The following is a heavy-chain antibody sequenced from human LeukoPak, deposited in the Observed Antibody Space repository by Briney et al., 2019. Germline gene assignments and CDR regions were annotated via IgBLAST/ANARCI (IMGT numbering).Heavy chain of an antibody. CDR2: IYSGGST. CDR3: ARGDIVATMFLV. V-gene: IGHV3-53*01. CDR1: GFTVSNNY. D-gene: IGHD5-12*01. J-gene: IGHJ4*02. Sequence: GGSLRLSCAASGFTVSNNYMNWVRQAPGKGLEWVSIIYSGGSTYYADSVKGRFTISRDNSKNTLYLQMNSLRAEDTAVYYCARGDIVATMFLVWGQGTLVTVSS.